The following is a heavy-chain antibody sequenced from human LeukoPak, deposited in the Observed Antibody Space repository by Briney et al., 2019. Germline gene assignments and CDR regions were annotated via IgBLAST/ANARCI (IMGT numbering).Heavy chain of an antibody. D-gene: IGHD3-22*01. CDR2: IYSGGST. J-gene: IGHJ4*02. CDR1: GFTVSSNY. Sequence: GGSLRLSCVASGFTVSSNYMSWVRQAPGKGLEWVSVIYSGGSTYYADSVKGRFTISRDNSKNTLYLQMNSLRAEDTAVYYCARGRRGYYDSSGYYYFDYWGQGTLVTVSS. V-gene: IGHV3-66*02. CDR3: ARGRRGYYDSSGYYYFDY.